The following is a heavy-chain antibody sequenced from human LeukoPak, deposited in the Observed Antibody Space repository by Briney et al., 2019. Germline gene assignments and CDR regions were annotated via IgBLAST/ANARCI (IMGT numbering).Heavy chain of an antibody. CDR2: ISDSGNS. CDR3: ARGEKALDYFDY. CDR1: GVSVSSGSYY. Sequence: SETLSLTCTVSGVSVSSGSYYWGWIRQPPGKGLVWIGKISDSGNSYYSPSLRSRVTISIDTSKNQFSLKLSSVTATDTAVYYCARGEKALDYFDYWGQGTLVTVSS. V-gene: IGHV4-39*01. J-gene: IGHJ4*02. D-gene: IGHD3-16*01.